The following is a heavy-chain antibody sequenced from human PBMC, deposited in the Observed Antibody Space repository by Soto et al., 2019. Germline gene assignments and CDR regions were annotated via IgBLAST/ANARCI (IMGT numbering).Heavy chain of an antibody. Sequence: ASETLSLTCTVSGGSISSYYWSWIRQPPGKGLEWIGYIYYSGSTNYNPSLKSRVTISVDTSKNQFSLKLSSVTAADTAVYYCARLIPSKTTAVDYWGQGTRVTVSS. CDR3: ARLIPSKTTAVDY. D-gene: IGHD4-17*01. V-gene: IGHV4-59*08. J-gene: IGHJ4*02. CDR1: GGSISSYY. CDR2: IYYSGST.